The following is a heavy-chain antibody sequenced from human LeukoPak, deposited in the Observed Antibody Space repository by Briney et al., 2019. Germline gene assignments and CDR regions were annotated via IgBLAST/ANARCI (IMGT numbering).Heavy chain of an antibody. CDR1: GFTFSSYS. D-gene: IGHD4-17*01. CDR3: AKDPRVYYGDYLIR. V-gene: IGHV3-21*01. CDR2: ISSSSIYI. Sequence: GGSLRLSCAASGFTFSSYSMNWVRQAPGKGLEWVSSISSSSIYIYYADSVKGRFTISRDNAKNSLYLQMNSLRAEDTAVYYCAKDPRVYYGDYLIRWGQGTLVIVSS. J-gene: IGHJ4*02.